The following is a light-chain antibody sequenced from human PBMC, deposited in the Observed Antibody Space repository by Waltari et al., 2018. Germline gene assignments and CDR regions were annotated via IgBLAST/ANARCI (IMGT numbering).Light chain of an antibody. CDR1: RGITNY. Sequence: DIQMTQSPSSLSAAVGDRVTITCRASRGITNYLVWYQQKPGKVPNHLIFAASTLQSGVPSRFSASGAGSDFTLTISSLQPEDAATYYCQQYDSVPPTFGQGTKVDIK. J-gene: IGKJ1*01. CDR3: QQYDSVPPT. CDR2: AAS. V-gene: IGKV1-27*01.